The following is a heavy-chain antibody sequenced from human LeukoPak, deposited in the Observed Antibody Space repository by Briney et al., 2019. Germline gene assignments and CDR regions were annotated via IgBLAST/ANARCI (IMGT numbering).Heavy chain of an antibody. CDR1: GGSISAYY. CDR2: LHSSGET. V-gene: IGHV4-4*07. J-gene: IGHJ4*02. D-gene: IGHD3-10*02. Sequence: TSETLSLICVVSGGSISAYYWNWIRQPAGKGLEWIGRLHSSGETTSNPSLMSRATMSLDTSRNHFSPNLTSVTAADTAIYYCATMFGESSDFDHWGQGTLVTVSS. CDR3: ATMFGESSDFDH.